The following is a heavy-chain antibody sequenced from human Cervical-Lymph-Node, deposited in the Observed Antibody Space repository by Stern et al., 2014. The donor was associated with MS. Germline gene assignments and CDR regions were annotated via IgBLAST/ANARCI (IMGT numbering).Heavy chain of an antibody. Sequence: QLQLQESGSGLVRPSQTLSLTCTVSGGSVSSGGYTWSWLRRPPGKGLEWIGYIYEDESSYYNPSLKSRVTISIDRSKNQFSLRLSSMTAADTALYYCARVVRFLEWVPFDPWGQGILVTVSS. CDR2: IYEDESS. V-gene: IGHV4-30-2*01. J-gene: IGHJ5*02. CDR3: ARVVRFLEWVPFDP. CDR1: GGSVSSGGYT. D-gene: IGHD3-3*01.